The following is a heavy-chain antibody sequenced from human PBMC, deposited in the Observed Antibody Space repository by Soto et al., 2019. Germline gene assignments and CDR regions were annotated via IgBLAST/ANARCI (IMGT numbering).Heavy chain of an antibody. CDR2: ISYDGNIK. V-gene: IGHV3-30-3*01. J-gene: IGHJ6*02. CDR3: ARAGYCSGGRCYYPYYYYYGMDV. CDR1: AFSFSHYA. Sequence: PGGSLRLSCGASAFSFSHYAMHWVRQAPGKGLECVAVISYDGNIKRYADSVKGRFTISRDNSENTLYLQMNSLSPEDTAVYYCARAGYCSGGRCYYPYYYYYGMDVWGQGTTVTVSS. D-gene: IGHD2-15*01.